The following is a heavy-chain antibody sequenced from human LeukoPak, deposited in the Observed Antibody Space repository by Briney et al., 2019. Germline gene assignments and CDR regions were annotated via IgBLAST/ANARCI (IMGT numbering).Heavy chain of an antibody. V-gene: IGHV3-21*01. J-gene: IGHJ4*02. CDR1: GFTFSSYS. Sequence: GGSLRLSCAASGFTFSSYSMNLVRQAPGKGLEWVSSISSSSSYIYYADSAKGRFTISRDNAKNSLYLQMNSLRAEDTAVYYCARVTAAAALDYWGQGTLVTVSS. CDR2: ISSSSSYI. CDR3: ARVTAAAALDY. D-gene: IGHD6-13*01.